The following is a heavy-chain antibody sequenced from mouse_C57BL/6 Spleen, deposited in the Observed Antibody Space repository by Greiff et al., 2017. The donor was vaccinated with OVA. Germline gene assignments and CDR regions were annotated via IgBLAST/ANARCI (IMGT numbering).Heavy chain of an antibody. D-gene: IGHD1-1*01. V-gene: IGHV1-80*01. CDR1: GYAFSSYW. CDR2: IYPGDGDT. CDR3: ARRCTTVPFDY. J-gene: IGHJ2*01. Sequence: VQLQQSGAELVKPGASVKISCKASGYAFSSYWMNWVKQRPGKGLEWIGQIYPGDGDTNYNGKFKGKATLTADKSSSTAYMQLSSLTSEDSAVYFCARRCTTVPFDYWGQGTTLTVSS.